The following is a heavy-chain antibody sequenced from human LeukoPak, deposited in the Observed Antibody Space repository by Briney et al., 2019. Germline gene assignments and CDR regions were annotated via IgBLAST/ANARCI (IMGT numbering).Heavy chain of an antibody. D-gene: IGHD2-21*01. CDR3: VRDAYGAHFDY. V-gene: IGHV3-21*06. CDR2: LTPGGDNDI. Sequence: GGSLRLSCIASGFTFSIHTMNWVRHAPGKGLEWVSTLTPGGDNDIHYADSVKGRFTISRDNSTNSLYLQMNSLRADDTAVYYCVRDAYGAHFDYWGQGTLVTVSS. CDR1: GFTFSIHT. J-gene: IGHJ4*02.